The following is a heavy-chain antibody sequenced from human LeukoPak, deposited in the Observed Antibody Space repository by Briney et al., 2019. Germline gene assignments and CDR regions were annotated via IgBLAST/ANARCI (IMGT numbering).Heavy chain of an antibody. CDR1: GFTFSGSA. Sequence: GGSLKLSCAASGFTFSGSAMHWVRRASGKGLEWVGRIRSNANSYATAYAASVKGRFTISRDDSKNTAYLQMNSLKTEDTAVYYRSQYSGAPSWGQGTLVTVSS. V-gene: IGHV3-73*01. CDR2: IRSNANSYAT. CDR3: SQYSGAPS. D-gene: IGHD5-12*01. J-gene: IGHJ5*02.